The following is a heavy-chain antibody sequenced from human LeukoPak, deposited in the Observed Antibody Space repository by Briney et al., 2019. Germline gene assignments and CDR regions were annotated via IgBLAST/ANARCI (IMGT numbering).Heavy chain of an antibody. CDR3: AKLYVWGSYRPYYFDY. J-gene: IGHJ4*02. V-gene: IGHV3-23*01. CDR2: ISGSGGST. D-gene: IGHD3-16*02. Sequence: PGGSLRLSCAASGFTFNNYGMNWVRQAPGKGLEWVSAISGSGGSTYYADSVKGRFTISRDNSKNTLYLQMNSLRAEDTAVYYCAKLYVWGSYRPYYFDYWGQGTLVTVSS. CDR1: GFTFNNYG.